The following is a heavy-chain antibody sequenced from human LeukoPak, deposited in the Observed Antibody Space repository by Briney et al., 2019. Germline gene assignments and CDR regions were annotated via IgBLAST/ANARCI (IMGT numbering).Heavy chain of an antibody. Sequence: GRSLRLSCAASGFTFSDSAMHWVRQAPGKGLEWVAVISYDGGDKYFADSVKGRFTISRDSSKDTLYLQMNSLRAEDTAVYYCAKWLGAWGQGTLVTVSS. D-gene: IGHD5-24*01. V-gene: IGHV3-30*04. CDR3: AKWLGA. CDR2: ISYDGGDK. CDR1: GFTFSDSA. J-gene: IGHJ4*02.